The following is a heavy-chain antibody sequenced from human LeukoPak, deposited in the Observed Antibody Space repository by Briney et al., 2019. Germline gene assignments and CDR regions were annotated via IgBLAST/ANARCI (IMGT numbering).Heavy chain of an antibody. Sequence: PAETLSLTCAVSGYYISSGYFWGWIRQPPGKGLEWIGSIDHSGRTYYNPSLKSRVTISADTTKNQFSLRLSSVTAADTAVYHCARGTGYLAYYFYAMDVWGKGTTVTVSS. J-gene: IGHJ6*04. D-gene: IGHD3/OR15-3a*01. CDR2: IDHSGRT. CDR3: ARGTGYLAYYFYAMDV. V-gene: IGHV4-38-2*01. CDR1: GYYISSGYF.